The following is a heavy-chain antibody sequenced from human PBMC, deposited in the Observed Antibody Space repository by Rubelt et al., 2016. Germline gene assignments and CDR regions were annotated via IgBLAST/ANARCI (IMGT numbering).Heavy chain of an antibody. CDR2: FYYSGST. CDR3: ARVQMVTTGSHNWFDP. Sequence: QPPGKGLEWIGYFYYSGSTNYSPSLKSRVTMSVDTSKNQFSLKLSSVTAADTAVYYCARVQMVTTGSHNWFDPWGQGTLVTVSS. D-gene: IGHD4-17*01. J-gene: IGHJ5*02. V-gene: IGHV4-59*01.